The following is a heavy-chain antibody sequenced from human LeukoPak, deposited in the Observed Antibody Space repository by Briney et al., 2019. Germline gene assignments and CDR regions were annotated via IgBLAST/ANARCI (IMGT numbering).Heavy chain of an antibody. J-gene: IGHJ6*02. Sequence: GGSLRLSCAASGLTINSYAMSWVRQDPGKGLEWVSGISGNGGSTYYADSVRGRFTISRDNSKNTLYLQMNGLRAEDTAVYYCAKGTMNYYYNGMDVWGQGTTVTVSS. CDR2: ISGNGGST. CDR1: GLTINSYA. CDR3: AKGTMNYYYNGMDV. V-gene: IGHV3-23*01. D-gene: IGHD3-3*01.